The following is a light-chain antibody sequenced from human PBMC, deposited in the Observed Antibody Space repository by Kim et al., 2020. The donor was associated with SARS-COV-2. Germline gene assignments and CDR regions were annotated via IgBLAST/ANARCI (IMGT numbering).Light chain of an antibody. CDR1: SLRSYY. J-gene: IGLJ2*01. CDR3: NSRDSNDNVL. CDR2: GKN. V-gene: IGLV3-19*01. Sequence: SSELTQDPAVSVALGQTVRITCQGDSLRSYYATWYQQKPGQAPILVIYGKNNRPSGIPERFPGSSSGNTASLTITGTQAGDEADYYCNSRDSNDNVLFGG.